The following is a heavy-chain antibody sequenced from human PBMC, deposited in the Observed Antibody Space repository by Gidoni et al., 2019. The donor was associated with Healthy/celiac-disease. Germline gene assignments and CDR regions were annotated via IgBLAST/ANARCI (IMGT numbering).Heavy chain of an antibody. J-gene: IGHJ4*02. CDR1: GFTFGDYA. Sequence: LRPSCTASGFTFGDYAMSWFRQAPGKGLEWVGFIRSKAYGGTTEYAASVKGRFTISRDDSKSIAYLQMNSLKTEDTAVYYCTRGCSSTSCYQGVDYWGQGTLVTVSS. CDR2: IRSKAYGGTT. CDR3: TRGCSSTSCYQGVDY. D-gene: IGHD2-2*01. V-gene: IGHV3-49*03.